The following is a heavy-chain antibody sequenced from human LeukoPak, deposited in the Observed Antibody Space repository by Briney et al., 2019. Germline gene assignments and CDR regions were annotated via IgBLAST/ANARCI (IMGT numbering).Heavy chain of an antibody. V-gene: IGHV4-61*08. CDR3: ARGWNPDY. D-gene: IGHD1-1*01. Sequence: SETLSLTCAVSGDSISSSGYYWSWIRQPPGKGLEWIGYIYYSGSTNYNPSLKSRVTISVDTSKNQFSLKLSSVTAADTAVYYCARGWNPDYWGQGTLVTVSS. CDR1: GDSISSSGYY. CDR2: IYYSGST. J-gene: IGHJ4*02.